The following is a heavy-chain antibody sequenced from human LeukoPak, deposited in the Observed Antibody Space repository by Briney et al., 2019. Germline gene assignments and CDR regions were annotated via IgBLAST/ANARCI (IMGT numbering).Heavy chain of an antibody. CDR1: GGTFSSYA. V-gene: IGHV1-69*04. CDR2: IIPILGIA. J-gene: IGHJ4*02. D-gene: IGHD3-22*01. CDR3: ATRAHYYDSSGYYPDDY. Sequence: GSSVKVSCKVSGGTFSSYAISWVRQAPGQGLEWMGRIIPILGIANYAQKFQGRVTITADKSTSTAYMELSSLRSEDTAVYYCATRAHYYDSSGYYPDDYWGQGTLVTVSS.